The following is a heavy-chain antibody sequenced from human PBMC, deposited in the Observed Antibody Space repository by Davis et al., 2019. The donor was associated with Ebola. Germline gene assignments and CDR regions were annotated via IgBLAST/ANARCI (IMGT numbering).Heavy chain of an antibody. CDR3: ARADGGALDY. J-gene: IGHJ4*02. D-gene: IGHD3-16*01. V-gene: IGHV1-8*03. CDR2: MNPNSGNT. Sequence: ASVKVSCKASGYTFTGYYMHWVRQAPGQGLEWMGWMNPNSGNTGYAQKFQGRVTITRNTSISTAYMELSSLRSEDTAVYYCARADGGALDYWGQGTLVTVSS. CDR1: GYTFTGYY.